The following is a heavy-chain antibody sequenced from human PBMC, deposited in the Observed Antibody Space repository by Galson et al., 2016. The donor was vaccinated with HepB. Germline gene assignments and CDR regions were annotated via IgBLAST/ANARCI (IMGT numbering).Heavy chain of an antibody. CDR3: ARHVAYCNCFEF. Sequence: SETLSLTCAVSGGSVNSSSYYWGWLRQPPGKGLEWIGSVYYSGSTYYNPSLESRVTISVDTSKNQFSLKLSSVTAADTAVYYCARHVAYCNCFEFWGQGALVTVSS. CDR1: GGSVNSSSYY. D-gene: IGHD2/OR15-2a*01. J-gene: IGHJ4*02. V-gene: IGHV4-39*01. CDR2: VYYSGST.